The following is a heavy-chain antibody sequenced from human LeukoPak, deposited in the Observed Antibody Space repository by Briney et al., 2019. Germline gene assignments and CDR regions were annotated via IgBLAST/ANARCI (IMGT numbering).Heavy chain of an antibody. CDR1: GGSISSGSYY. J-gene: IGHJ3*02. V-gene: IGHV4-61*02. D-gene: IGHD3-3*01. Sequence: SETLSLTCTVSGGSISSGSYYWNWIRQPAGKGLEWIGRIYTNGSTNYSPSLNSRVTISVDTSKNQFSLKLSSVTAADTAVYYCARAFRGIFGVFEAFDIWGQGTMVTVSS. CDR3: ARAFRGIFGVFEAFDI. CDR2: IYTNGST.